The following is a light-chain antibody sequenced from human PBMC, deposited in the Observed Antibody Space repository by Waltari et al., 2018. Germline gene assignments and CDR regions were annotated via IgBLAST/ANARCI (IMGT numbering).Light chain of an antibody. CDR3: SSYAGSNFVV. CDR2: EVS. CDR1: SSDVGGYNY. J-gene: IGLJ2*01. Sequence: QSALTQPPSASGSPGQSVTISCTGTSSDVGGYNYVSWYQHHPGKAPKLMIYEVSKRPSGVPDRFSGSKSGNTASLTVSGLQAEDEAAYYCSSYAGSNFVVFGGGTKVTVL. V-gene: IGLV2-8*01.